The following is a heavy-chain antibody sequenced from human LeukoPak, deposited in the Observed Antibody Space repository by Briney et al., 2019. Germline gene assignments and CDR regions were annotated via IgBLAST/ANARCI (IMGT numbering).Heavy chain of an antibody. D-gene: IGHD1-26*01. CDR1: DGSINSYY. CDR3: ARGRSNYYGMDV. Sequence: SETLSLTCSVSDGSINSYYWNWIRRPPGKGLEWIGYIYYNGNTNYSPSLKSRITMSVDTSKNLFSLKVSSVTAADTAVYYCARGRSNYYGMDVWGQGTTVTVSS. V-gene: IGHV4-59*01. CDR2: IYYNGNT. J-gene: IGHJ6*02.